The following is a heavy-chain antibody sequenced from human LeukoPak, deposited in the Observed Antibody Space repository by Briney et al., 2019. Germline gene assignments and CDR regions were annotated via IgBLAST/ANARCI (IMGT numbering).Heavy chain of an antibody. CDR3: AKDSSSWYYYGMDV. V-gene: IGHV3-23*01. J-gene: IGHJ6*02. CDR1: GFTFSSYA. Sequence: GGSLRLSCAASGFTFSSYAMSWVRQAPGKGLEWVSAISGSGGSTYYADSVKGRFTISRDNSKNTLYLQMNSLRAEDTAVYYCAKDSSSWYYYGMDVWGQGTTVAVSS. D-gene: IGHD6-13*01. CDR2: ISGSGGST.